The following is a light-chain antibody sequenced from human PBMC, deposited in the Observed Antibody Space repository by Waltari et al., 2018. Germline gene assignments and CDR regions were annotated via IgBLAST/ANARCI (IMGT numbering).Light chain of an antibody. CDR3: SSFTSSTTGI. CDR1: SSDSGGYNY. CDR2: DVT. V-gene: IGLV2-14*03. J-gene: IGLJ2*01. Sequence: QPDSVSGSPGQSITISFGGISSDSGGYNYVSWYQQHPGEAPKLIIYDVTNRPSGVSDRFSGSKSGSSASLTISGLQPEDEADYYCSSFTSSTTGIFGGGTKLTVL.